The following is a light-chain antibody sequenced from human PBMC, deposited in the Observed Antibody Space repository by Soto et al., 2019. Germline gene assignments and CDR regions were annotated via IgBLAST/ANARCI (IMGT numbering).Light chain of an antibody. CDR3: QQHENGPPFFT. J-gene: IGKJ3*01. Sequence: EVVMTQSPATLSVSPGDRATLSCRASQNIGTNLAWYQHKPGQAPRLLIYDASTSATDIPPRFSGRGSGSEFALTVSSLQSQHFAVYYCQQHENGPPFFTFGPGTKVDIQ. CDR1: QNIGTN. CDR2: DAS. V-gene: IGKV3-15*01.